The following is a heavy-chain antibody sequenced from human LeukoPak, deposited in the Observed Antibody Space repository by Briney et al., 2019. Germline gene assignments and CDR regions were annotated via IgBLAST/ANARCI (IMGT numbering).Heavy chain of an antibody. J-gene: IGHJ4*02. CDR1: GYTFTSYY. CDR2: INPSGGST. CDR3: ASLAVAGIRGPLDY. Sequence: ASVTVSFKGSGYTFTSYYMHWVRQAPGQGLEWVGIINPSGGSTSYAQKFQGRVTMTRDTSTSTVYMELSSLRSEDTAVYYCASLAVAGIRGPLDYWGQGTLVTVSS. D-gene: IGHD6-19*01. V-gene: IGHV1-46*03.